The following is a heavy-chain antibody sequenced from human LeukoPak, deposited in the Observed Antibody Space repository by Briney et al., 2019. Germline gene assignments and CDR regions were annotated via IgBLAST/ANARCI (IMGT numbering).Heavy chain of an antibody. D-gene: IGHD3-9*01. Sequence: SETLSLTCNLSGVSISSYYWSWIRQPPGKGLEWIGFIYYSGTINYNPSLKSRVTISVDTSKNQFSLKLSSAAAADTAVYYCAGGAPWLSSSAWAFDIWGQGTMVTVSS. CDR2: IYYSGTI. J-gene: IGHJ3*02. V-gene: IGHV4-59*01. CDR1: GVSISSYY. CDR3: AGGAPWLSSSAWAFDI.